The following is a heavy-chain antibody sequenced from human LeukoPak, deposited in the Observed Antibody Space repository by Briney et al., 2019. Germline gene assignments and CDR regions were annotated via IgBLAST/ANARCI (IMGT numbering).Heavy chain of an antibody. J-gene: IGHJ4*02. D-gene: IGHD4-17*01. CDR1: AFTFSSYA. CDR3: AKDYSTVTTSWPGDY. Sequence: GGSLRLYCAASAFTFSSYAMGWVRQAPGKGLEWVSAISGSDGSTYYADSVKGRFTISSDNSKNTLYLQLNSLRAENTAVYYCAKDYSTVTTSWPGDYWGQGTLVTVSS. CDR2: ISGSDGST. V-gene: IGHV3-23*01.